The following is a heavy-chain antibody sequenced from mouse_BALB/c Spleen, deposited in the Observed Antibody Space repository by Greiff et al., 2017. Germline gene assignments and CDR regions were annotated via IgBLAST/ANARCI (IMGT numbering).Heavy chain of an antibody. CDR1: GFTFSDYY. CDR2: ISDGGSYT. D-gene: IGHD2-1*01. Sequence: DVQLVESGGGLVKPGGSLKLSCAASGFTFSDYYMYWVRQTPEKRLEWVATISDGGSYTYYPDSVKGRFTISRDNAKNNLYLQMSSLKSEDTAMYYCARESGNYERGAMDDRGQGTSLTVSS. J-gene: IGHJ4*01. V-gene: IGHV5-4*02. CDR3: ARESGNYERGAMDD.